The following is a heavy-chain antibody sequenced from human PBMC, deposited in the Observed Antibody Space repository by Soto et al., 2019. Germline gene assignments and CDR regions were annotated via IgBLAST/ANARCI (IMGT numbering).Heavy chain of an antibody. J-gene: IGHJ4*02. CDR1: GLTFLRST. V-gene: IGHV1-58*01. CDR3: VAGGEYNCDN. D-gene: IGHD3-10*01. CDR2: IVVGSGNT. Sequence: QMNLMQSGPEVKKPGTSVKVSCRASGLTFLRSTVQWVRQARGQGLEWIGWIVVGSGNTNSADKFQERVIISGDMSTSTAYLELSGLRFDDTAVYYCVAGGEYNCDNWGQGTLVTVSS.